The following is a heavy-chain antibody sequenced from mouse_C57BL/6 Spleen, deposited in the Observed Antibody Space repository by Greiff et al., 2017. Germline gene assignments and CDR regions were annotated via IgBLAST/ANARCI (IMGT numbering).Heavy chain of an antibody. D-gene: IGHD1-1*01. Sequence: EVQLQQSGPELVKPGASVKMSCKASGYTFTDYNMHWVKQSHGKSLEWIGYINPNNGGTSYNQKFKGKATLTVNKSSSTADMVLRSLTSEDSAVYYCARHGGSSYVGYFDVWGTGTTVTVSS. CDR1: GYTFTDYN. CDR3: ARHGGSSYVGYFDV. J-gene: IGHJ1*03. V-gene: IGHV1-22*01. CDR2: INPNNGGT.